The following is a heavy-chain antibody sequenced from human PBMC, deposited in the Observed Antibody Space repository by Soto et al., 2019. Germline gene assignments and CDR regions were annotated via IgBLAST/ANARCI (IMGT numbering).Heavy chain of an antibody. Sequence: QVQLVQSGAEVKKPGSSVKVSCKASGGTFSSYAISWVRQAPGQGLEWMGGIIPIFGTANYAQKFQGRVTITADESTSTAYMELSSLRSEDTAVYYCARGRWVVVVAATPYYYGMDVWGQGTTVTVSS. CDR3: ARGRWVVVVAATPYYYGMDV. J-gene: IGHJ6*02. CDR2: IIPIFGTA. V-gene: IGHV1-69*12. D-gene: IGHD2-15*01. CDR1: GGTFSSYA.